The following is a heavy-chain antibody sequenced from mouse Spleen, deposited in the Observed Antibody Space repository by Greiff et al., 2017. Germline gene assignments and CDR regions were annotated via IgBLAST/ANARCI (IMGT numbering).Heavy chain of an antibody. CDR3: ARDRDSYFDY. J-gene: IGHJ2*01. CDR2: ISSGGGST. CDR1: GFTFSSYY. V-gene: IGHV5-6-4*01. Sequence: EVKLVESGGGLVKLGGSLKLSCAASGFTFSSYYMSWVRQTPEKRLEWVATISSGGGSTYYPDSVKGRFTISRDNAKNTLYLQMSSLNSEDTAVYYCARDRDSYFDYWGQGTTLTVSS.